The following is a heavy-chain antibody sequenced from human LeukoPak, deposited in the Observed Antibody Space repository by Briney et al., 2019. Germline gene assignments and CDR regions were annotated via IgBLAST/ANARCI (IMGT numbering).Heavy chain of an antibody. Sequence: ASVKVSCKASGYTFTGYYMHWVRQAPRQGLEWMGWINPNSGGTNYAQKFQGRVTMTRDTSISTAYMELSRLRSDDTAVYYCAREKMFSKYCSSTSCYRGWFDPWGQGTLVTVSS. J-gene: IGHJ5*02. CDR2: INPNSGGT. V-gene: IGHV1-2*02. CDR1: GYTFTGYY. CDR3: AREKMFSKYCSSTSCYRGWFDP. D-gene: IGHD2-2*02.